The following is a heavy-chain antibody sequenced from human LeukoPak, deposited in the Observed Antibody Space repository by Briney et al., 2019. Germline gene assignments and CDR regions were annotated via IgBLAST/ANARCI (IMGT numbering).Heavy chain of an antibody. CDR2: FEPEEGEHGET. V-gene: IGHV1-24*01. Sequence: ASVKVSCKVSGYSLSDLSIHWVRHVPGKGLEWMGGFEPEEGEHGETIYAQKFQGRVTMTEDTSTDTAYMELSSLRSEDTAVYYCATYYSSSWYIPFDYWGQGTLVTVSS. J-gene: IGHJ4*02. CDR3: ATYYSSSWYIPFDY. D-gene: IGHD6-13*01. CDR1: GYSLSDLS.